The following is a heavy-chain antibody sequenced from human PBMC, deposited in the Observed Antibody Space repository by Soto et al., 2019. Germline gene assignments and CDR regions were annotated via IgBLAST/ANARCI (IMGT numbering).Heavy chain of an antibody. Sequence: QVQLVESGGGVVQPGRSLRLSCAASGFTFSIYAMHWVRPAPGKGLEWVAVISYDGSNKYYADSVKGRFTISRDNSTHTVYLQMNSLRAEDSAVYYCAREDSDGWFDPWGQGTLVTVSS. D-gene: IGHD3-10*01. CDR1: GFTFSIYA. CDR2: ISYDGSNK. CDR3: AREDSDGWFDP. J-gene: IGHJ5*02. V-gene: IGHV3-30-3*01.